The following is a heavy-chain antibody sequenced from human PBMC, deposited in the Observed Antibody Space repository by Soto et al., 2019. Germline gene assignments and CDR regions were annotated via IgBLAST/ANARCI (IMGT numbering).Heavy chain of an antibody. Sequence: ASVKVSCKASGGTFSSYAISWVRQAPGQGLEWMGWINAGIGNTKYSQKFQGRVTMTRDTSTSTVYMELSSLRSEDTAVYYCAREGPRSWELNYYYMDVWGKGTTVTVSS. J-gene: IGHJ6*03. CDR1: GGTFSSYA. CDR2: INAGIGNT. CDR3: AREGPRSWELNYYYMDV. V-gene: IGHV1-18*01. D-gene: IGHD6-13*01.